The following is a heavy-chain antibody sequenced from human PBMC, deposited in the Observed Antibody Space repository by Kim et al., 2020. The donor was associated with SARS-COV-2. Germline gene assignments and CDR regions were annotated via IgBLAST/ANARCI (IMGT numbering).Heavy chain of an antibody. D-gene: IGHD6-13*01. V-gene: IGHV6-1*01. CDR2: YN. J-gene: IGHJ5*02. Sequence: YNEYARAVQSRITIHPDTSKNQFSLQLNSVTPEDTAVYYCAAGTGLRFDPWRQGTLVTVSS. CDR3: AAGTGLRFDP.